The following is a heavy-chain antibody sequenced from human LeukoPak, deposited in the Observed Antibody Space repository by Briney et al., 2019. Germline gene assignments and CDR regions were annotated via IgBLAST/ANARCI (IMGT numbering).Heavy chain of an antibody. CDR3: AKSNSNYLGPPGTYCYYYMDV. CDR1: GGTFSSYA. D-gene: IGHD4-11*01. J-gene: IGHJ6*03. CDR2: IIPIFGTA. V-gene: IGHV1-69*05. Sequence: SVKVSCKASGGTFSSYAISWVRQAPGQGLEWMGGIIPIFGTANYAQKFQGRVTITTDESTSTAYMELSSLRSVDTAVYYCAKSNSNYLGPPGTYCYYYMDVWGKGTTVTVSS.